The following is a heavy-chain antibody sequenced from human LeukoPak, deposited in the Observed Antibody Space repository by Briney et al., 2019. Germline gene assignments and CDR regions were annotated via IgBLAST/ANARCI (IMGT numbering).Heavy chain of an antibody. CDR2: ISGNSADI. J-gene: IGHJ4*02. Sequence: GGSLRLSCVVSGFTFTDYYMTWVRQAPGKGLEWLSYISGNSADINYLDSVRGRFTISRDNAKNSLYLQMNSLRVEGTAVYYCTRDPRRLDYLGQGTLVTVSS. CDR1: GFTFTDYY. V-gene: IGHV3-11*05. CDR3: TRDPRRLDY.